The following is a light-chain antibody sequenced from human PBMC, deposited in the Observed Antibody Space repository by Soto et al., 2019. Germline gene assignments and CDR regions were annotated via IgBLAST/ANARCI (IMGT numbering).Light chain of an antibody. V-gene: IGLV2-11*01. CDR1: SSDVGVYKY. Sequence: QSALIQPRSXXXXXXXXXXISCTGTSSDVGVYKYVSWYRQHPGKAPKLMIYDVITRPSGVPDRFSGSKSGNTASLTTSGLQAEDEADYYCCSYAGDYTFVFGSGTKVTVL. J-gene: IGLJ1*01. CDR3: CSYAGDYTFV. CDR2: DVI.